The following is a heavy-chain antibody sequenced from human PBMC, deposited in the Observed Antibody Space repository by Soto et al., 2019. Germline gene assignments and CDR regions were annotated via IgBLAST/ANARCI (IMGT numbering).Heavy chain of an antibody. CDR3: AKAPESEIQCFYYFDS. J-gene: IGHJ4*02. V-gene: IGHV3-23*01. D-gene: IGHD3-10*02. Sequence: PGGSLRLSCAASGFTFSSYAMSWVRQAPGKGLEWVSAISGSGGSTYYADSVKGRVTISRDSSKNTLSLQMNSLRAEDTAVYYCAKAPESEIQCFYYFDSWGQETLVTVSS. CDR1: GFTFSSYA. CDR2: ISGSGGST.